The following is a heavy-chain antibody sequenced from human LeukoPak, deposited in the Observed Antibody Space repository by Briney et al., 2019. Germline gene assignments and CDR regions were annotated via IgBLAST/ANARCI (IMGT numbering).Heavy chain of an antibody. Sequence: SSETLSLTCTVSGGSISSYYWSWIRQPPGKGLEWIGYIYYSGSTNYNPSLKSRVTISVDTSKNRFSLKLSSVTAADTAVYYCARGFRGYSGYDDYYYGMDVWGQGTTVTVSS. CDR3: ARGFRGYSGYDDYYYGMDV. D-gene: IGHD5-12*01. V-gene: IGHV4-59*01. J-gene: IGHJ6*02. CDR1: GGSISSYY. CDR2: IYYSGST.